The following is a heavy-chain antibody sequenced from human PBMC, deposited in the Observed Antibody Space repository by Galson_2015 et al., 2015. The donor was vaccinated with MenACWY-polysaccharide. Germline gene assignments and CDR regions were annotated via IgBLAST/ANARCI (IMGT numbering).Heavy chain of an antibody. D-gene: IGHD7-27*01. J-gene: IGHJ6*02. CDR2: IKKDGTEK. V-gene: IGHV3-7*01. Sequence: SLRLSCAASGFIFSGYWMTWVRQAPGKGLEWVANIKKDGTEKYYTGSVKGRFTISRDNAKDSLYLQMNSLRAEDTAVYFCARGHLGLGLWGQGTTVTVSS. CDR3: ARGHLGLGL. CDR1: GFIFSGYW.